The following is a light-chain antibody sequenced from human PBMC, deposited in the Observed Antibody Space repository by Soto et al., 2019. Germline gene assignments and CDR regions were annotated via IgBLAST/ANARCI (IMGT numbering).Light chain of an antibody. CDR3: EQVNSFPIT. CDR2: AAS. V-gene: IGKV1-12*01. CDR1: QNIRSW. Sequence: DIQMTQSPSSLSASVGDSFTITFRASQNIRSWLAWYQQKPGKAPKLLIYAASNLQSGVPSRFSGSGSGTDFTLTISSLQPEDFATYYREQVNSFPITYGQGTRLEI. J-gene: IGKJ5*01.